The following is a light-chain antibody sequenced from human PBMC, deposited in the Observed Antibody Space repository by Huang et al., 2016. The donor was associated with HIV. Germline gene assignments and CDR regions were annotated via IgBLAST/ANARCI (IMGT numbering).Light chain of an antibody. CDR1: QSIGSY. J-gene: IGKJ1*01. V-gene: IGKV3-11*01. CDR2: DAS. Sequence: EIVLTQSPATLSLSPGEGATLSCRASQSIGSYLAWYQQRPGQAPRLLIDDASIRATGIPARFSGRGSGTDFTLTISSLEPEDFAVYYCQQRNNWPPWTFGQGTKVELK. CDR3: QQRNNWPPWT.